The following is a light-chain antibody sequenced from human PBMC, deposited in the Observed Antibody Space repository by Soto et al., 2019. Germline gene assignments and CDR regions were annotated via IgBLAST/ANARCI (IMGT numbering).Light chain of an antibody. CDR1: RSVSIN. Sequence: IVMTQSPVTLSVSPGERATLFCRASRSVSINLAWYQQNPGQAPRLLIYGASTRATGVPARFSGSGSGTEFTLTINSLEPEDFAVYYCQQRSNWPPITFGQGTRLEIK. V-gene: IGKV3-15*01. CDR2: GAS. J-gene: IGKJ5*01. CDR3: QQRSNWPPIT.